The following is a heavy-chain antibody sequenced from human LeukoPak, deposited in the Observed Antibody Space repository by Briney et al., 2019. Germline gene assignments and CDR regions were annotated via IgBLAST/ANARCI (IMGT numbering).Heavy chain of an antibody. CDR3: ARGTGDWGKITYYFDY. J-gene: IGHJ4*02. CDR1: GFTFSSYS. Sequence: GGSLRLSCAASGFTFSSYSMNWVRQAPGKGLEWVSSISSSSSYIYYADSVKGRFTISRDNAKNSLYLQMNSLRAEDTAVYYRARGTGDWGKITYYFDYWGQGTLVTVSS. D-gene: IGHD7-27*01. V-gene: IGHV3-21*01. CDR2: ISSSSSYI.